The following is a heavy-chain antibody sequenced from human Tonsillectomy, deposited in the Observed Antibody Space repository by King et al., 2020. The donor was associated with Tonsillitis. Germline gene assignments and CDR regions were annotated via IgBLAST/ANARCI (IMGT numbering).Heavy chain of an antibody. V-gene: IGHV3-30*18. D-gene: IGHD6-13*01. CDR3: AKPQAGTDAFDI. J-gene: IGHJ3*02. Sequence: VQLVESGGGVVQPGRSLRLSCAASGSTFSSFGVHWVRQATGKGLEWVAVISYDGGNEYYADSVKGRFTISRDNSKNTLYLQMNSLRAEDTAEYYCAKPQAGTDAFDIWGQGTMVTVSS. CDR1: GSTFSSFG. CDR2: ISYDGGNE.